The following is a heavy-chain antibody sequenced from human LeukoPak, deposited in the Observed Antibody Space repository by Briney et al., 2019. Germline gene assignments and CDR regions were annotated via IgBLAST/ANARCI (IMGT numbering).Heavy chain of an antibody. Sequence: ASVKVSCKASGGTFRNYAISWVRQAPGQGLEWMGGIIPMFRTANYAQKIQGRVTITADKSTSTAYMELSSLRSEDTAVYYCARGLRVATISPLASWGQGTLVTVSS. V-gene: IGHV1-69*06. CDR2: IIPMFRTA. CDR1: GGTFRNYA. D-gene: IGHD5-12*01. CDR3: ARGLRVATISPLAS. J-gene: IGHJ5*02.